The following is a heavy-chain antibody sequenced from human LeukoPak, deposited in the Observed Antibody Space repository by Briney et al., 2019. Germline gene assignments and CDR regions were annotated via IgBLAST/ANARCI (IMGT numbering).Heavy chain of an antibody. CDR1: GFTFSSYG. D-gene: IGHD6-13*01. CDR2: ISYDGSNK. V-gene: IGHV3-30*03. J-gene: IGHJ4*02. CDR3: AMREAGTDGQIDY. Sequence: PGGSLRLSCAASGFTFSSYGMHWVRQAPGKGLEWVAVISYDGSNKYYADSVKGRFTISRDNSKNTLYLQMNSLRAEDTAVYYCAMREAGTDGQIDYWGQGTLVTVSS.